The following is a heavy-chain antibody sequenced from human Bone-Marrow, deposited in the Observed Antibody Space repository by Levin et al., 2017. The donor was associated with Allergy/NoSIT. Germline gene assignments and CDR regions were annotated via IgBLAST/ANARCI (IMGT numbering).Heavy chain of an antibody. Sequence: SQTLSLTCAVSGGSVSAYFWTWIRQAPGKGLEWIGEISYSGSPKYNPSLKSRVTISEDKSKNQLSLKLTSVTAADTAVYYCGIPPSYCSSSSCYSGFFHHWGQGTLVTVSS. CDR1: GGSVSAYF. CDR2: ISYSGSP. V-gene: IGHV4-34*01. J-gene: IGHJ1*01. D-gene: IGHD2-2*01. CDR3: GIPPSYCSSSSCYSGFFHH.